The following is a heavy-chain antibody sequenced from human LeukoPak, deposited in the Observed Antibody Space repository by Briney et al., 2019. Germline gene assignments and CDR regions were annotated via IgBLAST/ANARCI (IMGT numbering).Heavy chain of an antibody. CDR1: GYTFTSYG. J-gene: IGHJ6*03. V-gene: IGHV1-18*01. CDR3: AKTTVTSEEYFYYYMDV. Sequence: ASVKVSCTSSGYTFTSYGLSWVRHALGQGLEWIGCIITYNGNTYYSQKLQGRVTMTTDTSTSTAYMELRSLRSDDTAVYYCAKTTVTSEEYFYYYMDVWGKGTTVTVSS. D-gene: IGHD4-17*01. CDR2: IITYNGNT.